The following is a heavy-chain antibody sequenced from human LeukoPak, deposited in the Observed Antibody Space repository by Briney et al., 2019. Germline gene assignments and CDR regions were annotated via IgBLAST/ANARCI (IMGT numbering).Heavy chain of an antibody. Sequence: GASVKVSCKASGYTFTSYAMHWLRQAPGQRLEWMGWINAGNGNTEYSQKFQGRVTITRDTSASTAYMELSSLRSEDTAVYYCARRPPVWFGNDAFDIWGQGTMVTVSS. V-gene: IGHV1-3*01. CDR1: GYTFTSYA. D-gene: IGHD3-10*01. CDR3: ARRPPVWFGNDAFDI. J-gene: IGHJ3*02. CDR2: INAGNGNT.